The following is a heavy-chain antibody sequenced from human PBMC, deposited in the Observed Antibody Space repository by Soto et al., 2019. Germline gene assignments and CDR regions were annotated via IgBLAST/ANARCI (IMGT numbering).Heavy chain of an antibody. CDR3: ARHGGGWSGYIKHYYYYMDV. CDR2: IYYSGST. D-gene: IGHD3-3*01. J-gene: IGHJ6*03. Sequence: SETLSLTCTVSGGSISSSSYYWGWIRQPPGKGLEWIGSIYYSGSTYYNPSLKSRVTISVDTSKNQFSLKLSSVTAADTAVYYCARHGGGWSGYIKHYYYYMDVWGKGTTVTVSS. CDR1: GGSISSSSYY. V-gene: IGHV4-39*01.